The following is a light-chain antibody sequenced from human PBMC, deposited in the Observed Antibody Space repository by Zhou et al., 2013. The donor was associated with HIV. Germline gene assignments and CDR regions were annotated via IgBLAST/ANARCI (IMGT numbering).Light chain of an antibody. CDR2: DAS. V-gene: IGKV1-33*01. CDR3: QQYDNLPRT. CDR1: QDISNY. Sequence: DIQMTQSPSSLSASVGDRVTITCQASQDISNYLNWYQQKPGKAPKLLIYDASNLETGVPSRFSGSGSGTDFTFTISSLQPEXIATYYCQQYDNLPRTFGQGTKLEIK. J-gene: IGKJ2*01.